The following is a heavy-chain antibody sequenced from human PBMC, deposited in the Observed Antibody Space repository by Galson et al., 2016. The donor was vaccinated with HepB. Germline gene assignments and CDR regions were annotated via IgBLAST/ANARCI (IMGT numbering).Heavy chain of an antibody. J-gene: IGHJ4*02. Sequence: SLRLSCAATGFTFDDYVMVWVRQAPGKGLEWVSGISWNSDNVAYADSVKGRFTISRDNAKNSVYLQMNSLRAEDTALYYCAKGALTGGSPIDFWGQGALVTVSS. CDR1: GFTFDDYV. D-gene: IGHD2-15*01. V-gene: IGHV3-9*01. CDR2: ISWNSDNV. CDR3: AKGALTGGSPIDF.